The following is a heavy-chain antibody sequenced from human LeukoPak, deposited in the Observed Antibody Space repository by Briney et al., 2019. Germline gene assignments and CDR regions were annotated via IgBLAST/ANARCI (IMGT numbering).Heavy chain of an antibody. CDR3: AREGLRNVHNPLGY. V-gene: IGHV4-34*01. J-gene: IGHJ4*02. Sequence: PSETLSLTCAVYGGTLSGYYWSWIRQPPRKGLEWIGEIKDSEKTKYNPSLKSRVTISIDTSKNQFTLKLSSVTAADTAVYYCAREGLRNVHNPLGYWGQGTLVTVSS. D-gene: IGHD5-24*01. CDR2: IKDSEKT. CDR1: GGTLSGYY.